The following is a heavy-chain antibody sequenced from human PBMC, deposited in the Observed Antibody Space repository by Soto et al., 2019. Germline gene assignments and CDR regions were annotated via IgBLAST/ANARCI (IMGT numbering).Heavy chain of an antibody. V-gene: IGHV4-30-4*01. D-gene: IGHD3-22*01. Sequence: QVQLQESGPGLVKPSQTLSLTCTVSGGSISSGDYYWSWIRQPPGKGLEWIGYIYYSGSTYYNPSLKSRVTISVDTSKNQFSLKLSSVTAADTAVYYCARAPHYYDSSGYYPRYFDYWGQGTLVTVSS. CDR1: GGSISSGDYY. CDR2: IYYSGST. CDR3: ARAPHYYDSSGYYPRYFDY. J-gene: IGHJ4*02.